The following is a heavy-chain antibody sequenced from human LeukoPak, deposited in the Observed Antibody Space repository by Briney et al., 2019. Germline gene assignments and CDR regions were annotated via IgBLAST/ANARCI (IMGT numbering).Heavy chain of an antibody. CDR3: ARELGSTGSSVY. Sequence: SVKVSCKASVGSFTTYIITWVRQAPGQGLEWMGRIVPVSGTTQYAQNFQGRVTITTDDSAATAYMELSSLRPEDTAVYYCARELGSTGSSVYWGQGTPVTVSS. J-gene: IGHJ4*02. V-gene: IGHV1-69*05. CDR2: IVPVSGTT. CDR1: VGSFTTYI. D-gene: IGHD1-1*01.